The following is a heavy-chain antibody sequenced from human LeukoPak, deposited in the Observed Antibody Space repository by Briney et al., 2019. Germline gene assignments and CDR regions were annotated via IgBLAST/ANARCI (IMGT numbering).Heavy chain of an antibody. J-gene: IGHJ4*02. CDR2: IYYSGST. CDR1: GGSISSYY. Sequence: SETLSLTCTVSGGSISSYYWSWIRQTPGKGLEWIGYIYYSGSTNYNPSLKSRVTISVDTSKNQFSLKLSSVTAADTAVYYCARTVDGDYSDYWGQGTLVTVSS. D-gene: IGHD4-17*01. CDR3: ARTVDGDYSDY. V-gene: IGHV4-59*01.